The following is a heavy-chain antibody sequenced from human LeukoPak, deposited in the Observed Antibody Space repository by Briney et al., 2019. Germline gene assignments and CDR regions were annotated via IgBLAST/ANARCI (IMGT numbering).Heavy chain of an antibody. CDR2: INPSGGST. CDR3: ASPLRMTTVTWQFNY. Sequence: ASVKVPCKASGYTFTSYYMHWVRQAPGQGLEWMGIINPSGGSTSYAQKFQGRVTMTRDTSTSTVYMELGSLRSEDTAVYYCASPLRMTTVTWQFNYWGQGTLVTVSS. J-gene: IGHJ4*02. CDR1: GYTFTSYY. D-gene: IGHD4-11*01. V-gene: IGHV1-46*01.